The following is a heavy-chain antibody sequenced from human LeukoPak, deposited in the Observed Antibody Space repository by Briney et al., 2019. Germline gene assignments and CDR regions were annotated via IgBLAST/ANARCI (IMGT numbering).Heavy chain of an antibody. CDR2: INSDGTNT. V-gene: IGHV3-74*01. CDR1: GVIFSRYW. J-gene: IGHJ4*02. CDR3: ASESGQLLFLEY. D-gene: IGHD3-3*01. Sequence: GGSLRLSCAPSGVIFSRYWMHCVRQAPGKRLVWVSLINSDGTNTSYADSVKGRFTMSRDNAKSTLYLQMNSLRAEDTGVYYCASESGQLLFLEYWGQGTLVTVSS.